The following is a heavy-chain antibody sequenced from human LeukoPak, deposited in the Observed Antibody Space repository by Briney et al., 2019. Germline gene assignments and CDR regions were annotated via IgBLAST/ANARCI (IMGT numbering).Heavy chain of an antibody. CDR2: ISGSGGST. D-gene: IGHD2-21*02. CDR1: GFTFSSYA. V-gene: IGHV3-23*01. CDR3: AKPVGYCGGDCYAFDY. Sequence: PGGSLRLSCAASGFTFSSYAMSWVRQAPGKGLEWVSAISGSGGSTYYADSVKGRLTISRDNSKNTLYLQMNSLRAEDTAVYYCAKPVGYCGGDCYAFDYWGQGTLVTVSS. J-gene: IGHJ4*02.